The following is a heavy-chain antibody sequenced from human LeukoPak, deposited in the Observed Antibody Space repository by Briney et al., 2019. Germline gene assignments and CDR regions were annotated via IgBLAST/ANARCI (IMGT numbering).Heavy chain of an antibody. CDR2: IRYDGSNK. J-gene: IGHJ4*02. Sequence: PGRSLRLSCAASGFTFRSYGMHWVRQAPGKGLEWVAVIRYDGSNKYYADSVKGRFTISRDNSKNTLYLQMNSLRAEDTAVYYCAKDGRYFVSALDYWGQGTLVTVSS. CDR1: GFTFRSYG. V-gene: IGHV3-33*06. D-gene: IGHD3-9*01. CDR3: AKDGRYFVSALDY.